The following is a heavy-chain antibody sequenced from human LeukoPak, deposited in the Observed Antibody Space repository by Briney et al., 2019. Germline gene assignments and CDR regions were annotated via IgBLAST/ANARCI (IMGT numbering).Heavy chain of an antibody. J-gene: IGHJ4*02. V-gene: IGHV1-69*05. Sequence: SVKVSCKASGGTFRSYALRWVRQPPGQGREWMGRIIPIFCTENHAQKFQGRVTITTDESTSTAYMELSSLRSEDRAVYHWARESYYDILSGYYKRAYYFDYWGQGTLVTVSS. D-gene: IGHD3-9*01. CDR1: GGTFRSYA. CDR2: IIPIFCTE. CDR3: ARESYYDILSGYYKRAYYFDY.